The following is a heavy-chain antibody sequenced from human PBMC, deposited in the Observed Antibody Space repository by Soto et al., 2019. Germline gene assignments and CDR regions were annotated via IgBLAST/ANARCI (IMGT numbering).Heavy chain of an antibody. J-gene: IGHJ2*01. V-gene: IGHV4-30-4*01. D-gene: IGHD2-2*01. Sequence: QVQLRESDPGLVKPSQTLSLTCTVSGGSINSGTYYWSWIRQPPGKGLEWIGYISYSGSTYYNPSLKSRASISADTSKNQFSLKLSSVTATDTAVYFCVRHSTSSYWYFGLWGRGTLVTVSS. CDR1: GGSINSGTYY. CDR3: VRHSTSSYWYFGL. CDR2: ISYSGST.